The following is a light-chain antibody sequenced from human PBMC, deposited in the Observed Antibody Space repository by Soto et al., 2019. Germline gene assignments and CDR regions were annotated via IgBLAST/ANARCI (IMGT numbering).Light chain of an antibody. V-gene: IGLV2-14*03. CDR1: SSDVDAYDY. CDR3: SSYTTSLTYV. J-gene: IGLJ1*01. Sequence: QSALTQPASVSGSPGQSITISCTGASSDVDAYDYVSWYQQHPGKAPKLMIYDVSSRPSGVSDRFSGSKSGNTASLTISGLQAEYEADYYCSSYTTSLTYVFGTGTKVTVL. CDR2: DVS.